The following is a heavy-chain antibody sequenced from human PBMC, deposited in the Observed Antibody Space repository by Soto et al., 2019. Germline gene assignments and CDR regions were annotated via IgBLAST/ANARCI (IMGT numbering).Heavy chain of an antibody. CDR2: ISDNGDRT. V-gene: IGHV3-23*01. CDR3: AKVHGSGTYYNFPDY. J-gene: IGHJ4*02. D-gene: IGHD3-10*01. Sequence: PGGSLRLSCAASGFTFITYAMSWGRQAPGKGLEWVSTISDNGDRTYYAASVKGRFTISRDNSKNTLYLLMNSLSAEDTALYYCAKVHGSGTYYNFPDYWGQGTLVTVSS. CDR1: GFTFITYA.